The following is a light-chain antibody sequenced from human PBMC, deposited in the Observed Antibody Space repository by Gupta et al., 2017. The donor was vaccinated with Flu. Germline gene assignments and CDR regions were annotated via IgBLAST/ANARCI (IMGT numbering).Light chain of an antibody. Sequence: QSLLTQPPSVSRSPGRRVTISRTGSSSNIGAHYDVHWYQQLPGTAPKLLIHGNSIRPSGVPDRFSGSKSGTSASLAITGLQAEDEADYYCQSYDSSLSGYVFGTGTKVTVL. CDR3: QSYDSSLSGYV. CDR2: GNS. CDR1: SSNIGAHYD. J-gene: IGLJ1*01. V-gene: IGLV1-40*01.